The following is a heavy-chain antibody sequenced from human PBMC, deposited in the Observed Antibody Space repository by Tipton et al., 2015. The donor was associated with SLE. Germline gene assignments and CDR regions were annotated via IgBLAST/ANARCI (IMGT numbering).Heavy chain of an antibody. Sequence: SLRLSCAASGFTFSSYWMHWVRQAPGKGLVWVSRINSDGSSTSYADSVKGRFTISRDNAENTLYLQMNSLRAEDTAVYYCAREYRYDILTGYNWFDPWGQGTLVTVSS. CDR1: GFTFSSYW. CDR3: AREYRYDILTGYNWFDP. J-gene: IGHJ5*02. D-gene: IGHD3-9*01. CDR2: INSDGSST. V-gene: IGHV3-74*01.